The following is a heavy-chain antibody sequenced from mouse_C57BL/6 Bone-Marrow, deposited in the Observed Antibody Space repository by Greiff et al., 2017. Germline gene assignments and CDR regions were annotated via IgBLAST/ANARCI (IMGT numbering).Heavy chain of an antibody. D-gene: IGHD1-1*01. CDR3: TSRYYGSSYYFDY. J-gene: IGHJ2*01. CDR2: IDPETGGT. Sequence: VHLVESGAELVRPGASVTLSCKASGYTFTDYEMHWVKQTPVHGLEWIGAIDPETGGTAYNQKFKGKAILTADKSSSTAYMELRSLTSEDSAVYYCTSRYYGSSYYFDYWGQGTTLTVSS. V-gene: IGHV1-15*01. CDR1: GYTFTDYE.